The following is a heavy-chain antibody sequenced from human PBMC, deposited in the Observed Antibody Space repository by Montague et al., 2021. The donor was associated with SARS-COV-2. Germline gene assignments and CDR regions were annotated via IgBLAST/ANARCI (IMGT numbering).Heavy chain of an antibody. J-gene: IGHJ6*02. D-gene: IGHD3-10*01. CDR2: XDWDDDK. V-gene: IGHV2-70*01. Sequence: PALVKPTQTLTLTCTFSGFSLSTSGICVSWIRQPPGKALEWLALXDWDDDKYYSTSLKTRLTISKDTSKNQVVLTMTNMDPVDTATYHCARIYYSILGSYYYGMDVWGQGTTVTVSS. CDR1: GFSLSTSGIC. CDR3: ARIYYSILGSYYYGMDV.